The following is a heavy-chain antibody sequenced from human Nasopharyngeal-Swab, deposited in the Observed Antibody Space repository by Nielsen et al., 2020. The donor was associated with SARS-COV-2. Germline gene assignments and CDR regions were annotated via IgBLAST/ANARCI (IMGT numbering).Heavy chain of an antibody. CDR1: GGSISSGGYY. D-gene: IGHD5-12*01. V-gene: IGHV4-30-4*08. CDR2: IYYTGSS. CDR3: ARETYGAYASFAY. Sequence: SETLSLTCTVSGGSISSGGYYWSWIRQHPGKGLEWIGYIYYTGSSSYNPSLKSRLTISVDTSKNQFSLKLTSVTAADTAVYYCARETYGAYASFAYWGQGTLVTVSS. J-gene: IGHJ4*02.